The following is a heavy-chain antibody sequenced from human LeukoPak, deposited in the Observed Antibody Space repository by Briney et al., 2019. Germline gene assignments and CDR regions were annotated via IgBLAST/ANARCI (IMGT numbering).Heavy chain of an antibody. CDR1: GFTFDDYG. D-gene: IGHD3-22*01. CDR2: INWNGGST. V-gene: IGHV3-20*01. J-gene: IGHJ4*02. CDR3: ARARIYYDSSVYPFFNY. Sequence: PGGSLRLSCAASGFTFDDYGMSWVRQAPGKGLEWVSGINWNGGSTGYADSVKGRFTISRDNAKNSLYLQMNSLRAEDTALYHCARARIYYDSSVYPFFNYGAQETLVTVSS.